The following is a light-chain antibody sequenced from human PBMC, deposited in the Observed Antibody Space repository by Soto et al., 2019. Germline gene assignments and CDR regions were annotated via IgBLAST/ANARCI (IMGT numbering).Light chain of an antibody. V-gene: IGKV3-20*01. Sequence: EIVLTQSPGTLSLSPGERATLSCRASQSVGSSYLAWYQQKPGQAPRLLIYGASSRATGIPDRFSGSGSGTDFALTISRLEPEDVAVYYCQQYGSSPTWTFGQGTNVEIQ. CDR2: GAS. CDR1: QSVGSSY. J-gene: IGKJ1*01. CDR3: QQYGSSPTWT.